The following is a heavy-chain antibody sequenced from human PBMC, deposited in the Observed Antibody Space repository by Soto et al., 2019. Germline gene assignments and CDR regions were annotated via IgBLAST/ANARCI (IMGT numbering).Heavy chain of an antibody. CDR3: ANLWGDGYNLGQDYNGMDV. V-gene: IGHV3-33*06. CDR2: IWYDGSLQ. D-gene: IGHD5-12*01. J-gene: IGHJ6*02. CDR1: GSSFENYG. Sequence: QVQMVESGGGVVQPGRSLRLSCAASGSSFENYGMHWVHQAPGRGLEWVAIIWYDGSLQYYAAAVKGRFTISRDNSKNTLYLEMNSLRAEDTAVYYCANLWGDGYNLGQDYNGMDVWGQGTTVIVSS.